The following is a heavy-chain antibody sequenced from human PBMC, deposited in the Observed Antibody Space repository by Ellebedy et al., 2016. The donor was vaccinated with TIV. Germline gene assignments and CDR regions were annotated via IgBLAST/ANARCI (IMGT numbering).Heavy chain of an antibody. CDR3: AKGRGGGSDSPTPRYYFDY. V-gene: IGHV3-23*01. CDR1: GFTFSSYA. CDR2: ISNTGSRT. D-gene: IGHD2/OR15-2a*01. J-gene: IGHJ4*02. Sequence: PGGSLRLSCAASGFTFSSYAMSWVRQAPGKGLEWVSTISNTGSRTYYADSVEGRFIISRDNSKKTLCLQMNSLRAEDTAIYYCAKGRGGGSDSPTPRYYFDYWGLGTLVTVSS.